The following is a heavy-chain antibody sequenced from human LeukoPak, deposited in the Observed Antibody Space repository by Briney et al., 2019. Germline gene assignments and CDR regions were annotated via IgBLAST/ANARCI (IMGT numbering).Heavy chain of an antibody. CDR1: GFTFSSYW. D-gene: IGHD3-9*01. J-gene: IGHJ6*02. Sequence: GGSLRLSCAASGFTFSSYWMSWVRQAPGKGLEWVANVKQDGSEKYYVDSVKGRFTISRDNAKNSLYLQMNSLRAEDTAVYYCARGRYDILTGYSLHYYYYGMDVWGQGTTVTVSS. CDR2: VKQDGSEK. V-gene: IGHV3-7*01. CDR3: ARGRYDILTGYSLHYYYYGMDV.